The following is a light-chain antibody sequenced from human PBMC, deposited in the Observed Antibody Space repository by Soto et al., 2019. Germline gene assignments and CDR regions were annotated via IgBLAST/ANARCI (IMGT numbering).Light chain of an antibody. CDR3: SSYTTSSTVV. V-gene: IGLV2-14*01. CDR2: DVS. CDR1: SSDVGGYNY. Sequence: QSALTQPASVSGSPGQSITISCTGTSSDVGGYNYVSWYQQHPGKAPKLMIHDVSDRPSGVSNRFSGSKSGNTASLTISGLQADDEADYYCSSYTTSSTVVFGGGTKVTVL. J-gene: IGLJ2*01.